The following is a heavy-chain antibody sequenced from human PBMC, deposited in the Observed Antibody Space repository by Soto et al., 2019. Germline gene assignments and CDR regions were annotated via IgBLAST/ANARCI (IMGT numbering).Heavy chain of an antibody. J-gene: IGHJ5*02. CDR2: ISSSSSTI. CDR1: VFTFSSYS. Sequence: VGSLRLSCASSVFTFSSYSMNCVRHSPGKGLEWVSYISSSSSTIYYADSVKGRFTISRDNAKNSLYLQMNSLRDEDTAVYYCARERVYDYFHGGWFEPWGQGTLVSVSS. CDR3: ARERVYDYFHGGWFEP. D-gene: IGHD4-17*01. V-gene: IGHV3-48*02.